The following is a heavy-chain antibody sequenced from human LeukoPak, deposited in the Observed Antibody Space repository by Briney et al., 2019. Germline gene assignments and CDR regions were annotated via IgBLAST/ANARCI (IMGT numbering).Heavy chain of an antibody. Sequence: GGSLRLSCAAFGFTVSVNYMSWVRQAPGKGLECVSVIYSGGSTYYADSVKGRFTISRDNSKNTLYLQMNSLRADDTAVYYCAGTSTVTIYYYMDVWGKGTTVTISS. J-gene: IGHJ6*03. V-gene: IGHV3-53*01. CDR1: GFTVSVNY. CDR3: AGTSTVTIYYYMDV. D-gene: IGHD4-17*01. CDR2: IYSGGST.